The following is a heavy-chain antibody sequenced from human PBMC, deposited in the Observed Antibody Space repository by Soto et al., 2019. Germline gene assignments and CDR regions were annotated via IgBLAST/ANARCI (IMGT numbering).Heavy chain of an antibody. Sequence: HTPGEGPDGVSAISSRGFSTYDADSVKGRFTISRDNSKNTRYLQMNSLRAEDTAIYYCARDLIGQIDTHVADWFDP. CDR2: ISSRGFST. CDR3: ARDLIGQIDTHVADWFDP. V-gene: IGHV3-23*01. J-gene: IGHJ5*02. D-gene: IGHD3-9*01.